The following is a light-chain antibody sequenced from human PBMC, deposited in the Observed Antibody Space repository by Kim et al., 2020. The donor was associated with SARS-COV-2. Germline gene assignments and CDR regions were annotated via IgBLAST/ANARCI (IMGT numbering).Light chain of an antibody. Sequence: DIQMTQSPSSLSASVGDGVTITCRASQDIANYLAWYQQKPGKVPKLLVYAASALKSGVPSRFSGNRSGTDFTLTISNLQPEDVATYCCQKYDSAPWTFGQGTKLEI. CDR2: AAS. CDR3: QKYDSAPWT. CDR1: QDIANY. J-gene: IGKJ1*01. V-gene: IGKV1-27*01.